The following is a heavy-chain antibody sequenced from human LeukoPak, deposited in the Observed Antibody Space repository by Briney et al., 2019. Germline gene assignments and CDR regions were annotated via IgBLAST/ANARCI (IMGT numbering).Heavy chain of an antibody. CDR2: ISFDGSNK. CDR3: AKPDYSSGYLSWFDP. CDR1: GFTFYSHA. Sequence: GGSLRLSCAASGFTFYSHAMVWVRQAPGKGLEWVSFISFDGSNKVHADSVKGRFTISRDNSKNTLYLQMNSLRAEDTAVYYCAKPDYSSGYLSWFDPWGQGTLVTVSS. J-gene: IGHJ5*02. D-gene: IGHD3-22*01. V-gene: IGHV3-30-3*02.